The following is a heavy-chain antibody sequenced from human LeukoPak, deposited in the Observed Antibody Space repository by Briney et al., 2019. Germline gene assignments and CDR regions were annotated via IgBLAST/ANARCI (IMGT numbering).Heavy chain of an antibody. CDR2: IYSGGST. V-gene: IGHV3-53*01. J-gene: IGHJ4*02. Sequence: PGGSLRLSCAASGFTVSSNYMNWVRQAPGKGLEWVSVIYSGGSTYYADSVKGRFTISRDNSKNTLYLQMNSLRDEDTALYYCARDRDDYFDYWGQGTLVTVSS. CDR1: GFTVSSNY. CDR3: ARDRDDYFDY. D-gene: IGHD3-10*01.